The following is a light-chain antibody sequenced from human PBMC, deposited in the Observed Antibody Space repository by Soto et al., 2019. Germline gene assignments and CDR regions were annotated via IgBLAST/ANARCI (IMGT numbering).Light chain of an antibody. CDR3: QQGYSSAIT. J-gene: IGKJ5*01. CDR1: QSISSW. CDR2: DAS. V-gene: IGKV1-5*01. Sequence: DIQMTQSPSTLSASVGARAPITCRASQSISSWLAWYQQKPGKAPKFLIYDASALESGVPSRFSGSGSGTDFTLTINSLQPEDFATYYCQQGYSSAITFGQGTRLEIK.